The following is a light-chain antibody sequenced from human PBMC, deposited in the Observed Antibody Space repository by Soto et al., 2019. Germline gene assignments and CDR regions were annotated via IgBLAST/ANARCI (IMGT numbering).Light chain of an antibody. CDR2: EDN. Sequence: FMLTQPHSVSESPGKTVTISCTRSSGSIASSYVQWYQQRPGSAPTTVIYEDNQRPSGVPDRFSGSIDSSSNSASLTISGLKTEDEADYYCQSYDSSNLHVVFGGGTKLTVL. J-gene: IGLJ2*01. V-gene: IGLV6-57*04. CDR3: QSYDSSNLHVV. CDR1: SGSIASSY.